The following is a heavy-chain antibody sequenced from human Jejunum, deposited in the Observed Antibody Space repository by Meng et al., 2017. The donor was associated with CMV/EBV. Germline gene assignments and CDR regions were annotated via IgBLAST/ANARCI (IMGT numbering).Heavy chain of an antibody. CDR2: VNPNNGGT. V-gene: IGHV1-2*02. J-gene: IGHJ4*02. CDR3: ARGPWGFDL. CDR1: GYTLTSYG. Sequence: SCKTSGYTLTSYGVSWVRQAPGQGLEWMGWVNPNNGGTDYAQKFQGRVIMTSDTSISTVYMELSRLTFDDTAVYYCARGPWGFDLWGQGTRVTVSS. D-gene: IGHD7-27*01.